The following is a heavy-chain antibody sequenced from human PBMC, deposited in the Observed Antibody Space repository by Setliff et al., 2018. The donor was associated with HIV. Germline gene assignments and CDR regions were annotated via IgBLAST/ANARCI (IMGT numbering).Heavy chain of an antibody. CDR1: GFTVSSNY. J-gene: IGHJ4*02. CDR3: AKGFRPVDTALVSGPTY. V-gene: IGHV3-53*01. D-gene: IGHD5-18*01. CDR2: IYSGGST. Sequence: GGSLRLSCAASGFTVSSNYMSWVRQAPGKGLEWVSVIYSGGSTYYADSAKGRFIISRDNSQNTLYLQMNSLRADDTAIYYCAKGFRPVDTALVSGPTYWGQGIRVTVSS.